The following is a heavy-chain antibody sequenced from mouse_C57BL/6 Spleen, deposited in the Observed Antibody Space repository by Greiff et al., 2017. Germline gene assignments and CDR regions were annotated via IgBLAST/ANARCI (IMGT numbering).Heavy chain of an antibody. Sequence: EVQLQESGPGLVKPSQSLSLTCSVTGYSITSGYYWNWIRQFPGNKLEWMGYISYDGSNNYNPSLKNRISITRDTSKNQFFLKLNSVTTEDTATYYCAGEGPYWYFDVWGTGTTVTVSS. V-gene: IGHV3-6*01. CDR3: AGEGPYWYFDV. CDR1: GYSITSGYY. CDR2: ISYDGSN. J-gene: IGHJ1*03.